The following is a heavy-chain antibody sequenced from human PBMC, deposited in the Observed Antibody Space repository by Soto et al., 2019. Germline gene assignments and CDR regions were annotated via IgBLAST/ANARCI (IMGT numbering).Heavy chain of an antibody. CDR1: GFTFSSYS. Sequence: LRLSCAASGFTFSSYSMNWVRQAPGKGLEWVSSISSSSSYIYYADSVKGRFTISRDNAKNSLYLQMNSLRAEDTAVYYCARSASSSWPRDFDYWGQGTLVTVSS. D-gene: IGHD6-13*01. CDR3: ARSASSSWPRDFDY. V-gene: IGHV3-21*01. J-gene: IGHJ4*02. CDR2: ISSSSSYI.